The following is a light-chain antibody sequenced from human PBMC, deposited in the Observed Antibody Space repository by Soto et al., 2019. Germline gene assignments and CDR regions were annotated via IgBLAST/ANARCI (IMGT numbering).Light chain of an antibody. J-gene: IGKJ1*01. CDR1: QSIRHY. V-gene: IGKV1-5*01. CDR2: GAS. Sequence: DIQMTQAPPTLSASVGDRVTITCRASQSIRHYLAWYQQMPGKAPKLLIYGASTLQSGVPSRFSGSGSGTEFTLTISSLQPDDFGTYFCQHHNSYSQTFGQGNK. CDR3: QHHNSYSQT.